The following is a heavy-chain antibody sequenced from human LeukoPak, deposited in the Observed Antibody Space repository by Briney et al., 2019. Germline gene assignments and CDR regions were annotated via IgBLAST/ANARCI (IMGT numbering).Heavy chain of an antibody. CDR1: GGSISSYY. D-gene: IGHD6-19*01. CDR2: IYYSGST. Sequence: SETLSLTCTVSGGSISSYYWSWIGQPPGKGLEWIGYIYYSGSTNYNPSLKSRVTISVDTSKNQFSLKLSSVTAADTAVYYCARQSIAVRGADYWGQGTLVTVSS. J-gene: IGHJ4*02. CDR3: ARQSIAVRGADY. V-gene: IGHV4-59*01.